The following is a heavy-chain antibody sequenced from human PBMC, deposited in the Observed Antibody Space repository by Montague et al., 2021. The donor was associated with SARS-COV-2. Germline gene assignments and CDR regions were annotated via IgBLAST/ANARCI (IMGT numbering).Heavy chain of an antibody. CDR1: GGSISSSSYY. J-gene: IGHJ4*02. CDR3: ARHALGYCSSTSCYVG. Sequence: SETLSLTCTVSGGSISSSSYYWGWIRQPKGKGLEWNGCNNYSGSNYYNPSRKSRVTIYVDKTKNQFSLRLGSVTAADTAVYYCARHALGYCSSTSCYVGWGQGTLVTVSS. CDR2: NNYSGSN. D-gene: IGHD2-2*01. V-gene: IGHV4-39*01.